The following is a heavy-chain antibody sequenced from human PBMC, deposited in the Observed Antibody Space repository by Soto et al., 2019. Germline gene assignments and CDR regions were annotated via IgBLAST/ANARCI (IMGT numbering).Heavy chain of an antibody. CDR1: GGSISRYY. V-gene: IGHV4-59*01. CDR2: IYYSGST. Sequence: SETLSLTCTDSGGSISRYYWGWNRKTPGEGLEWIGYIYYSGSTNYNPTLSSRVTISVDTSKNQFSLNLRSVTAADTAVYYCARDTLVVPAAISWFYYYYGMDVWGQGTPVT. J-gene: IGHJ6*01. D-gene: IGHD2-2*02. CDR3: ARDTLVVPAAISWFYYYYGMDV.